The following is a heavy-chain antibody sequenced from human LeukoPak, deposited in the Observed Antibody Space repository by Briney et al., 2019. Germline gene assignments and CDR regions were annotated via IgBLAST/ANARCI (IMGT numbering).Heavy chain of an antibody. D-gene: IGHD5-24*01. CDR2: FDPEDGET. CDR3: ATPGGDGYNYDY. J-gene: IGHJ4*02. V-gene: IGHV1-24*01. Sequence: ASVKVSCKVSGYTLTELSVHWVRQAPGKGLEWMGGFDPEDGETIYAQKFQGRVTMTEDTSTDTAYMELSSLRSEDTAVYYCATPGGDGYNYDYWGQGTLVTVSS. CDR1: GYTLTELS.